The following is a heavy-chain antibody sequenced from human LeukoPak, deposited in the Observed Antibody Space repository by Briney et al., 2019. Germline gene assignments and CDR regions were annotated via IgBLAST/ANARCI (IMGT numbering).Heavy chain of an antibody. V-gene: IGHV1-18*01. CDR1: GYTFTSYG. Sequence: ASVKVSCKASGYTFTSYGISWVRQAPGQGLEWMGWISAYNGNTNYAQKLQGRVTTTTDESTSTAYMELSSLRSEDTAVYYCARAGSWAYYYYYMDVWGKGTTVTVSS. CDR3: ARAGSWAYYYYYMDV. J-gene: IGHJ6*03. D-gene: IGHD6-13*01. CDR2: ISAYNGNT.